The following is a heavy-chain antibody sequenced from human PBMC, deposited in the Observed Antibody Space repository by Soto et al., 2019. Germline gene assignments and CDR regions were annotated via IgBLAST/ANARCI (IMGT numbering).Heavy chain of an antibody. CDR1: GGSISNYY. Sequence: SETLSLTCTVSGGSISNYYCNWIRQPAGKGLEWIGRIDTSGSTNYNPSLKSRVTMSVDTSKQEFSLKLSSVTAADTALYYCARGGQDFWSGPFDYWGRGALVTVSS. V-gene: IGHV4-4*07. D-gene: IGHD3-3*01. CDR2: IDTSGST. J-gene: IGHJ4*02. CDR3: ARGGQDFWSGPFDY.